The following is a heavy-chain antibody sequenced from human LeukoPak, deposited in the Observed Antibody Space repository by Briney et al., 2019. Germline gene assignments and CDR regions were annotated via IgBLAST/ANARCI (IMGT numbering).Heavy chain of an antibody. Sequence: GASVKVSCEASGYTFTSYDINWVRQATGQGLEWMGWMNPNSGNTGYAQKFQGRVTMTRNTSISTAYMELSSLRSEDTAVYYCARHRITMVRGRSIKSSYYYYYGMDVWGQGTTVTVSS. CDR2: MNPNSGNT. J-gene: IGHJ6*02. CDR1: GYTFTSYD. V-gene: IGHV1-8*01. D-gene: IGHD3-10*01. CDR3: ARHRITMVRGRSIKSSYYYYYGMDV.